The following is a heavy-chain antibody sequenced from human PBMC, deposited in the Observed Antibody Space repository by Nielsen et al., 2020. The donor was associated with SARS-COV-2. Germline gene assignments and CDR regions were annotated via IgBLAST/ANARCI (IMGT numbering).Heavy chain of an antibody. D-gene: IGHD6-13*01. CDR3: AKEGASSSWLNLDY. V-gene: IGHV3-43*01. CDR2: ISWDGGST. CDR1: GFTFDEYT. Sequence: GGSLRLSCAASGFTFDEYTMHWVRQAPGKGLEWVSLISWDGGSTYYADSVKGRFTISRDNSKNSLYLQMNSLRTEDTALYYCAKEGASSSWLNLDYWGQGTLVTVSS. J-gene: IGHJ4*02.